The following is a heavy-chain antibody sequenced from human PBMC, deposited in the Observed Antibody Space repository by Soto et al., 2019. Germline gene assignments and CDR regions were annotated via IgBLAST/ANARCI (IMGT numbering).Heavy chain of an antibody. D-gene: IGHD2-15*01. CDR2: INPSGGST. Sequence: QVQLVQSGAEVKKPGASVKVSCKASGYTFTSYYMHWVRQAPGQGLEWMGIINPSGGSTSYAQKFQGRVTMTRDTSTSTVYMELSSLRSEDTAVYYCARVGFRPGVVVVAAHAFDIWGQGTMVTVSS. V-gene: IGHV1-46*01. CDR1: GYTFTSYY. J-gene: IGHJ3*02. CDR3: ARVGFRPGVVVVAAHAFDI.